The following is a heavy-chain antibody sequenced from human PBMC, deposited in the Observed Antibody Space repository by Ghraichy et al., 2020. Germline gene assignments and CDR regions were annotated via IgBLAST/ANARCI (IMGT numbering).Heavy chain of an antibody. D-gene: IGHD2-21*02. J-gene: IGHJ4*02. CDR3: ATAGGGGRSDWFHY. CDR2: IGGGGDTI. CDR1: GFTFSSYA. V-gene: IGHV3-48*02. Sequence: GGSLRLSCAASGFTFSSYAMNWVRQAPGKGLEWLSYIGGGGDTIFYAESVRGRFTISRDNAKSSLYLQMNSLRDEDTALYYCATAGGGGRSDWFHYWGQGTLVTVSS.